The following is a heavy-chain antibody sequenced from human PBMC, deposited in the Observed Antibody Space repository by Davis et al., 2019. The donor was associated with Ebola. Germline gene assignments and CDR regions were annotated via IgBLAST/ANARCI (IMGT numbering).Heavy chain of an antibody. V-gene: IGHV3-23*01. J-gene: IGHJ4*02. CDR3: AKDWGRGSSSWYDY. Sequence: GESLKISCAASRFTFSSYAMSWVRQAPGKGLEWVSAISGSGGSTYYADSVKGRFTISRDNSKNTLFLQMNSLRAEDTAVYYCAKDWGRGSSSWYDYWGQGAPVTVSS. D-gene: IGHD6-13*01. CDR2: ISGSGGST. CDR1: RFTFSSYA.